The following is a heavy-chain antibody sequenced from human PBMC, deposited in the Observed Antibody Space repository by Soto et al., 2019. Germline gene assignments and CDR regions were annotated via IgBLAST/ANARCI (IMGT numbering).Heavy chain of an antibody. V-gene: IGHV4-30-4*01. CDR3: ARGLPDPYYYESSGYSN. D-gene: IGHD3-22*01. CDR1: GGSIRSGDYY. J-gene: IGHJ4*02. Sequence: PSETLSLTCTVSGGSIRSGDYYWSWIRQPPGKGLEWIGYIYYSGSTYYNPSLKSRVTISVDTSKNQFSLKLSSVTAADTAVYYCARGLPDPYYYESSGYSNWGQGTLVTVSS. CDR2: IYYSGST.